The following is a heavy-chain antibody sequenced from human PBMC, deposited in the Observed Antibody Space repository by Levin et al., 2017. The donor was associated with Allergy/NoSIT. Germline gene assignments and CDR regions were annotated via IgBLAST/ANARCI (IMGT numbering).Heavy chain of an antibody. CDR3: ARDGNDVADY. Sequence: VASVKVSCKASGYTFTTYGISWVRQAPGQGLEWMGWINTYNGNTKYAQKFQDRVMMTTDTSSATAYVEVKSLTSDDTAVYYCARDGNDVADYWGQGTLVTVSS. V-gene: IGHV1-18*01. CDR1: GYTFTTYG. CDR2: INTYNGNT. D-gene: IGHD1-1*01. J-gene: IGHJ4*02.